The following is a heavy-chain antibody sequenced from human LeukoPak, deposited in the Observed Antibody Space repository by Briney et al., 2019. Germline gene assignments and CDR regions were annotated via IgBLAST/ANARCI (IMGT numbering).Heavy chain of an antibody. CDR2: IWYDGSNK. D-gene: IGHD3-22*01. Sequence: PGGSLRLSCAASGFTFSSYGMHWVRQAPGKGLERVAVIWYDGSNKYYADSVKGRFTISRDNSKNTLYLQMNSLRAEDTAVYYCAKDAPNPDYYDSSGYDPFFDYWGQGTLVTVSS. CDR1: GFTFSSYG. V-gene: IGHV3-33*06. J-gene: IGHJ4*02. CDR3: AKDAPNPDYYDSSGYDPFFDY.